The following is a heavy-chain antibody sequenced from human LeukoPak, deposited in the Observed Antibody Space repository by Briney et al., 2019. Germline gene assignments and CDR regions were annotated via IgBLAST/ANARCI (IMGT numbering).Heavy chain of an antibody. J-gene: IGHJ4*02. CDR2: IYSGGST. CDR3: AREPTYSSSWYTTCDY. V-gene: IGHV3-66*01. D-gene: IGHD6-13*01. CDR1: GFTVSSNY. Sequence: GGSLRLSCAASGFTVSSNYMSWVRQAPGKGLEWVSVIYSGGSTYYADSVKGRFTISRDNAKNSLYLQMNSLRAEDTAVYYCAREPTYSSSWYTTCDYWGQGTLVTVSS.